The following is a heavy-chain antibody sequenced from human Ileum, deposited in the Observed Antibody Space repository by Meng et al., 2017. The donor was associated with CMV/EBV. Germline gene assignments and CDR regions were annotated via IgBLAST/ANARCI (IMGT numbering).Heavy chain of an antibody. J-gene: IGHJ4*02. V-gene: IGHV3-53*01. CDR2: LYSDGSTLGAYT. CDR1: GFTVNNNY. CDR3: ASHTHYAGNPPGTHNC. Sequence: GESLKISCAASGFTVNNNYMNCVRQTPGKGLEWVSVLYSDGSTLGAYTYYADSVRGRFTISRDNSKNTLYLQMDSLRAEDTAVYFCASHTHYAGNPPGTHNCWGQGTLVTVSS. D-gene: IGHD1-14*01.